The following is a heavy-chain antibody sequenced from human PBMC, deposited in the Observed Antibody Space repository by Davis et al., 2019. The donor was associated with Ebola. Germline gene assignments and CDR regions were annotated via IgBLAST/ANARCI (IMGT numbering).Heavy chain of an antibody. CDR1: GGSFSGYY. CDR3: ARGYRGYSYGRHNWFDP. J-gene: IGHJ5*02. D-gene: IGHD5-18*01. V-gene: IGHV4-34*01. CDR2: INHSGST. Sequence: SETLSLTCAVYGGSFSGYYWSWIRQPPGKGLEWIGEINHSGSTNYNPSLKSRVTISVDTSKNQFSLKLSSVTAADTAVYYCARGYRGYSYGRHNWFDPWGQGTLVTVSS.